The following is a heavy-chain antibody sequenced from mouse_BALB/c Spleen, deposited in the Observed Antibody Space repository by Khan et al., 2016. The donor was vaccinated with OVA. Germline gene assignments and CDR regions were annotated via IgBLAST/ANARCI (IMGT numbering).Heavy chain of an antibody. J-gene: IGHJ2*01. CDR2: IAPGSGST. V-gene: IGHV1S41*01. CDR1: GYTFTSYW. CDR3: ARYYGSSYYFDC. D-gene: IGHD1-1*01. Sequence: DLVKPGASVKLSCKASGYTFTSYWINWIKQRPGQGLEWIGRIAPGSGSTYYNEMFKGKATLTVDTSSSTAYIPHSSLSSEDSAVYFCARYYGSSYYFDCWGQGTTLTVSS.